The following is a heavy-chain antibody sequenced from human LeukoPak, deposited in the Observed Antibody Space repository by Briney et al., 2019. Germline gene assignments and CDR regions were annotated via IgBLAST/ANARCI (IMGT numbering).Heavy chain of an antibody. D-gene: IGHD3-22*01. V-gene: IGHV3-66*01. CDR1: GFAFSNFA. Sequence: GGSLRLSCAASGFAFSNFAMSWVRQAPGKGLEWVSVIYSGGSTYYADSVKGRFTISRDNSKNTLYLQMNSLRAEDTAVYYCARAHYDSSGESDYWGQGTLVTVSS. CDR3: ARAHYDSSGESDY. J-gene: IGHJ4*02. CDR2: IYSGGST.